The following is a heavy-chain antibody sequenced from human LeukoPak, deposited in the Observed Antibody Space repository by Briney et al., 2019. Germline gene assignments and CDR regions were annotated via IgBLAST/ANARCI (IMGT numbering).Heavy chain of an antibody. CDR3: TRGGPGGDHDY. J-gene: IGHJ4*02. Sequence: GGSLRLSCAASGFTFSSYWMHWVRQAPGKGLEWVGFIRSKAYGGTTEYAASVKGRFTISRDDSKSIAYLQMNSLKTEDTAVYYCTRGGPGGDHDYWGQGTLVTVSS. CDR1: GFTFSSYW. CDR2: IRSKAYGGTT. D-gene: IGHD3-16*01. V-gene: IGHV3-49*04.